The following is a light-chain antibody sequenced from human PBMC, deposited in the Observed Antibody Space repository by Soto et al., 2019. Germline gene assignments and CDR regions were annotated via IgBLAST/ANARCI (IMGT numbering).Light chain of an antibody. CDR2: LNSDGSH. CDR1: SGHSSYA. J-gene: IGLJ7*01. CDR3: QTWGTDVSV. V-gene: IGLV4-69*01. Sequence: QLVLTQWPSASASLGASVKLTCTLSSGHSSYAIAWHQQQPEEGPRFLMRLNSDGSHNKGYGIPDRFSGSSSGAERYLTISSLQSEDEADYYCQTWGTDVSVFGGGTQLTVL.